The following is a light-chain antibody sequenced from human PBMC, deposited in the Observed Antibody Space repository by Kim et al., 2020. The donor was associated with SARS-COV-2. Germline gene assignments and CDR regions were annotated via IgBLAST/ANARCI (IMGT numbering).Light chain of an antibody. CDR2: AAS. Sequence: AAVGDRVTITCRASQGISSYLAWYQQKSGKAPKLLIYAASILQSGVPSRFSGSGSGTEFTFTISSLQPEDFATYYCQHLNSYPITFGQGTRLEIK. CDR1: QGISSY. J-gene: IGKJ5*01. CDR3: QHLNSYPIT. V-gene: IGKV1-9*01.